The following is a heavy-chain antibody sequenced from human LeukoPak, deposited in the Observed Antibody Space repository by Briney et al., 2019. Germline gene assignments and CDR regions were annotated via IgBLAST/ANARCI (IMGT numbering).Heavy chain of an antibody. V-gene: IGHV3-30*18. CDR2: ISYDGSNK. CDR1: GFTFSSYG. Sequence: GGSLRLSCAASGFTFSSYGMHWVRQAPGKGLEWVAVISYDGSNKYYADSVKGRFTISRDNSKNTLYLQMNSLRAEDAAVYYCAKDIAAAGTLDYWGQGTLVTVSS. D-gene: IGHD6-13*01. CDR3: AKDIAAAGTLDY. J-gene: IGHJ4*02.